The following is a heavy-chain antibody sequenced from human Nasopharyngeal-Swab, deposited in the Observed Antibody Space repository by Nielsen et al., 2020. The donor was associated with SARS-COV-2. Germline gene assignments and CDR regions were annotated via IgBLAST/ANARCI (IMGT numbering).Heavy chain of an antibody. Sequence: LSLTCAASGFSFNSFAMSWVRQAPGKGLEWVSGISGGGDSTHYADSVKGRFTISRDNSKNTLYLQMNSLRAEDTAVYYCAKVGNDYGDYWFDPWGQGTLVTVSS. CDR2: ISGGGDST. V-gene: IGHV3-23*01. CDR1: GFSFNSFA. D-gene: IGHD4-17*01. J-gene: IGHJ5*02. CDR3: AKVGNDYGDYWFDP.